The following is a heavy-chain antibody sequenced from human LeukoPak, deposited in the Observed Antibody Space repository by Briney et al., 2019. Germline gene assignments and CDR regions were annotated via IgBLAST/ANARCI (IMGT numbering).Heavy chain of an antibody. Sequence: GASVKVSCKASGYTFTSYDINWVRQATGQGLEWMGWMNPNSGNTGYAQRFQGRVTMTRNTSISTAYMELSSLRSEDTAVYYCARGRRIVGATVYYYYYYMDVWGKGPRSPSP. CDR1: GYTFTSYD. V-gene: IGHV1-8*01. D-gene: IGHD1-26*01. CDR3: ARGRRIVGATVYYYYYYMDV. J-gene: IGHJ6*03. CDR2: MNPNSGNT.